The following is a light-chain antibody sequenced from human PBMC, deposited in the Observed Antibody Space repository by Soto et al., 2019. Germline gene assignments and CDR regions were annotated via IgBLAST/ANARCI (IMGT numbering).Light chain of an antibody. Sequence: DVVMTQSPLSLPVTLGQPASISCRSNQSLVHSDGNAYLSWFQQRPGRSPRRLIYKVSNRDSGVPARFSGSGSGTDFALKISRVEAEDVGVYYCMQGTHLPITFGQGTRLEI. V-gene: IGKV2-30*02. CDR3: MQGTHLPIT. J-gene: IGKJ5*01. CDR2: KVS. CDR1: QSLVHSDGNAY.